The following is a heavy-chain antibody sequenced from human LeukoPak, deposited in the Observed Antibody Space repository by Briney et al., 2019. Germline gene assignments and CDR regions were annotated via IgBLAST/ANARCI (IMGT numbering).Heavy chain of an antibody. J-gene: IGHJ5*01. CDR3: ARESPVAAAGRSWFDS. Sequence: GGSLRLSCAASGFTFSSYAMSWVRQAPGKGLEWVSTITGSGGTTYYADSVRGRFTISRDNFKNTLYLQMNSLRAEDTALYYCARESPVAAAGRSWFDSWGQGTLVTVSS. D-gene: IGHD6-13*01. CDR1: GFTFSSYA. V-gene: IGHV3-23*01. CDR2: ITGSGGTT.